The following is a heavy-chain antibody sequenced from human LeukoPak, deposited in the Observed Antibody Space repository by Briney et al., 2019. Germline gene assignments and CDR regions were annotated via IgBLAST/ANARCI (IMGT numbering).Heavy chain of an antibody. CDR3: ARQLGISAFDI. D-gene: IGHD7-27*01. V-gene: IGHV4-59*08. CDR2: IYYSGST. CDR1: GNSISSYY. J-gene: IGHJ3*02. Sequence: SETLSLTCTVSGNSISSYYWSWIRQPPGKGLEWIGYIYYSGSTNYNPSLKSRVTISVDTSKNQFSLKLSSVTAADTAVYYCARQLGISAFDIWGQGTMVTVSS.